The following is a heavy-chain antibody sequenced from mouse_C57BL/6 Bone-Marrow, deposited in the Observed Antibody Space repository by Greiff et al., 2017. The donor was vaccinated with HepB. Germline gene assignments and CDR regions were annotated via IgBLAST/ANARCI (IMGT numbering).Heavy chain of an antibody. CDR2: IDPSDSYT. J-gene: IGHJ2*01. V-gene: IGHV1-69*01. Sequence: QVQLQQPGAELVKPGASVKLSCKASGYTFTSYWMHWVKQRPGRGLEWIGEIDPSDSYTNYNQKFKGKSTLTVDKSSSTAYMQLSSLTSEDSAVYYCARESQDYWGQGTTLTVSS. CDR3: ARESQDY. D-gene: IGHD3-1*01. CDR1: GYTFTSYW.